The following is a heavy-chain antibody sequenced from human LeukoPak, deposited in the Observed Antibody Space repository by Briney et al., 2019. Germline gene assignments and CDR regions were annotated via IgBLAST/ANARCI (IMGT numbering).Heavy chain of an antibody. CDR2: INPSGGST. J-gene: IGHJ4*02. CDR3: ARDGYCSGGSCSDLLLDY. D-gene: IGHD2-15*01. Sequence: GASVKVSCKASGYTFASYYMHWVRQAPGQGLEWMGIINPSGGSTSYAQKFQGRVTMTRDTSTSTVYMELSSLRSEDTAVYYCARDGYCSGGSCSDLLLDYWGQGTLVTVSS. V-gene: IGHV1-46*01. CDR1: GYTFASYY.